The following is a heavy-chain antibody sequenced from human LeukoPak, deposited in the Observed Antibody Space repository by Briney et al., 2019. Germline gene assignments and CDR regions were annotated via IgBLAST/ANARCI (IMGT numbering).Heavy chain of an antibody. CDR1: GFTVSSDH. CDR3: TRSPSLGGSYWGFDY. V-gene: IGHV3-74*01. CDR2: LSPDGSSS. D-gene: IGHD1-26*01. J-gene: IGHJ4*02. Sequence: PGGSLRLSCAASGFTVSSDHMNWVRQPPGKGLVWVSRLSPDGSSSIYADSVKGRFTVSRDNAKNTLYLQMNSLRADDTAVYYCTRSPSLGGSYWGFDYWGQGTLLTVSS.